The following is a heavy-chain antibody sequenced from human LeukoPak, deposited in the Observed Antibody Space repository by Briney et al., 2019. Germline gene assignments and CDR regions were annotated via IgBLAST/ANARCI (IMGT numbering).Heavy chain of an antibody. CDR3: ARGRDYRSPEDY. J-gene: IGHJ4*02. CDR1: GFTFSSYA. Sequence: PGGSLRLSCAASGFTFSSYAMHWVRQAPAKGLDRVAVISYDGSNKYYADSVKGRFTISRDNSKNTLYLQMNSLRAEDTAVYYCARGRDYRSPEDYWGQGTLVTVSS. CDR2: ISYDGSNK. V-gene: IGHV3-30-3*01. D-gene: IGHD4-11*01.